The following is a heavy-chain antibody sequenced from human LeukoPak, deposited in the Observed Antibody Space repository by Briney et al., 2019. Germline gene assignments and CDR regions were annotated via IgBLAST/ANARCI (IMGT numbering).Heavy chain of an antibody. J-gene: IGHJ4*02. V-gene: IGHV4-34*01. CDR3: ARREGRQWFHFDS. Sequence: PSETLSLTCAVFGGSFSNLYWTWIRQPPGKGLEWIGEINHSGRTNYNPSLKSRITISVDTSKNQFSLELSSVTAADTAVYYCARREGRQWFHFDSWGQGTLVTVSS. CDR1: GGSFSNLY. D-gene: IGHD2-8*01. CDR2: INHSGRT.